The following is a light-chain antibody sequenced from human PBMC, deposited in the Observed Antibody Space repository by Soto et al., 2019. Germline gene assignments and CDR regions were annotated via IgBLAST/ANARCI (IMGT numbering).Light chain of an antibody. V-gene: IGKV1-39*01. Sequence: DIQMTHSPSSLSASVGDRVTVTCRASQSVSSYLNWYQQKPGKAPKLLIHGASSLQSGVPSRFSGTGSGIDFTLTISSLQPEDFATYYCQQSYSNIWTFGQGTKVDI. CDR1: QSVSSY. CDR3: QQSYSNIWT. J-gene: IGKJ1*01. CDR2: GAS.